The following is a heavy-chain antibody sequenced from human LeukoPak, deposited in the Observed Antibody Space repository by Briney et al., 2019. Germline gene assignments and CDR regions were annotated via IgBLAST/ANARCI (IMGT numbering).Heavy chain of an antibody. CDR1: GGSFSGYY. V-gene: IGHV4-34*01. CDR3: AGGHRNWLLSWFDP. J-gene: IGHJ5*02. CDR2: INHSGST. Sequence: SETLSLTCAVYGGSFSGYYWSWIRQPPGKGLGWIGEINHSGSTNYNPSLKSRVTISIDTSKNQFSLTLTSVTAADTAVYYCAGGHRNWLLSWFDPWGRGTLVTVSS. D-gene: IGHD3-9*01.